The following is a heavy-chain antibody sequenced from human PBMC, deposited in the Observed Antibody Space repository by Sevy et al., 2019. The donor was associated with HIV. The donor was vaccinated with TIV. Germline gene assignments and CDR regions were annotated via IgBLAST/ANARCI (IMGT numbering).Heavy chain of an antibody. D-gene: IGHD5-12*01. CDR1: GFTSDDYA. J-gene: IGHJ4*02. CDR3: TRGLATADTPEYYFDY. V-gene: IGHV3-49*03. CDR2: ITRNSYEAYGGTT. Sequence: GGSLRLSCTTSGFTSDDYAMNWFRQAPGKGLEWVAFITRNSYEAYGGTTDYAAPVKGRFIISRDDSKSIAYLQINSLKTEDTAVNYCTRGLATADTPEYYFDYWGQGTLVTVSS.